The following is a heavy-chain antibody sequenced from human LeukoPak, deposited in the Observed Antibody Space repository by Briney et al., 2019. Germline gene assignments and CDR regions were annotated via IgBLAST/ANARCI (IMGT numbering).Heavy chain of an antibody. D-gene: IGHD4-11*01. CDR2: ISSSSSTR. V-gene: IGHV3-48*02. Sequence: GGSLRLSCAASGFTFSSFSMNWVRQAPGQGLEWVSYISSSSSTRNYADSVKGRFTISRDNAKNSLYLQMNSLRDEDTAVYYCARALISGHYTFDYWGQGTLVTVSS. CDR1: GFTFSSFS. CDR3: ARALISGHYTFDY. J-gene: IGHJ4*02.